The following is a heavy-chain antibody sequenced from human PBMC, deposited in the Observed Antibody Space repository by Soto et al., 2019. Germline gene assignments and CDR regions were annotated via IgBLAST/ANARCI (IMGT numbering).Heavy chain of an antibody. CDR3: ARGVGASDYFDY. CDR1: GYTFTSYG. D-gene: IGHD1-26*01. J-gene: IGHJ4*02. Sequence: QVQLVQSGAEVKKPGASVKVSCKASGYTFTSYGISWVRQAPGQGLEWMGWISAYNGNKNEAQVPESXAXTXTXXSTRAAEMELRSLRSDDTAVYYGARGVGASDYFDYWGQGTLVTVSS. CDR2: ISAYNGNK. V-gene: IGHV1-18*01.